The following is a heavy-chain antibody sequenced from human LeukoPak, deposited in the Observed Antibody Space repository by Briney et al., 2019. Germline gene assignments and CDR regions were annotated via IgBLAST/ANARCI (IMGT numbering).Heavy chain of an antibody. J-gene: IGHJ4*02. CDR1: GGSFSGYY. D-gene: IGHD2-8*01. CDR3: ARGYANFDY. CDR2: INHSGST. Sequence: PSETLSLTCAVYGGSFSGYYWSWIRQPPGKGLEWIGEINHSGSTNYNPSLKSRVTISVDTSKNQFSLKLSSVTAANTAVYYCARGYANFDYWGQGTLVTVSS. V-gene: IGHV4-34*01.